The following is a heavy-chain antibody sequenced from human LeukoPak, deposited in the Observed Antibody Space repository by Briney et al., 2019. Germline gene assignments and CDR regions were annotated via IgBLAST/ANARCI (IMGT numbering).Heavy chain of an antibody. CDR1: GFTFSDYY. D-gene: IGHD1/OR15-1a*01. CDR3: ARPRASGTTNDAFDI. V-gene: IGHV3-11*03. J-gene: IGHJ3*02. CDR2: ISSSGIYA. Sequence: PGGSLRLSCAASGFTFSDYYMSWIRQAPGKGLEWLSYISSSGIYANYADSGEGRFTISRDNAKNSLYLQMNNLRAEDTAVYYCARPRASGTTNDAFDIWGQGTMVTVSS.